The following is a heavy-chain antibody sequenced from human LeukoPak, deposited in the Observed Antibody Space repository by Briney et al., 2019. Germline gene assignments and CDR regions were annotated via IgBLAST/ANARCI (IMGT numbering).Heavy chain of an antibody. D-gene: IGHD2-21*01. J-gene: IGHJ4*02. Sequence: SETLSRTCAVYGGSFIAYYWSWIRHPPGKGLEWIGEINHSGSTNYNPSLKSGAITSVTTTKNPFSQMLSSVSAADTAVYYCASGYGIVDYWGQGTLVTVSS. CDR3: ASGYGIVDY. V-gene: IGHV4-34*01. CDR1: GGSFIAYY. CDR2: INHSGST.